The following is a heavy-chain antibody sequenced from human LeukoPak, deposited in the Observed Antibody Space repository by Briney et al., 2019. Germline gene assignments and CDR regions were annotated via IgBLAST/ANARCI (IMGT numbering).Heavy chain of an antibody. Sequence: ASVKVSCKTSGYTFTNYDINWVRQATGQGLEWMGWMNPNNGDTGYAPKFQGRVTITRNTAISTAYMELSSLTYEDTAVYYCARITLGIFGVVTGGDYWGQGTLVTVSS. D-gene: IGHD3-3*01. V-gene: IGHV1-8*03. CDR3: ARITLGIFGVVTGGDY. J-gene: IGHJ4*02. CDR1: GYTFTNYD. CDR2: MNPNNGDT.